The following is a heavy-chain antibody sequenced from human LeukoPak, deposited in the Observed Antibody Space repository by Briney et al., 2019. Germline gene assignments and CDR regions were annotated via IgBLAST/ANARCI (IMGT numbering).Heavy chain of an antibody. CDR3: ARAHLIAAAGYNWFDP. J-gene: IGHJ5*02. V-gene: IGHV1-2*02. Sequence: ASVKVSCKASGYTFTAFYMHWVRQAPGQGLEWMGWINPNSGATNYAQKFQGRVTMTRDTSISTAYMELSRLRSDDTAVYYCARAHLIAAAGYNWFDPWGQGTLVTVSS. CDR2: INPNSGAT. CDR1: GYTFTAFY. D-gene: IGHD6-13*01.